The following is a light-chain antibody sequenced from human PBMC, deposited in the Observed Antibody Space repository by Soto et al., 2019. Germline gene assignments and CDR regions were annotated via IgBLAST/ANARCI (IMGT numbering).Light chain of an antibody. CDR2: DAS. CDR1: QSVSRD. V-gene: IGKV3-11*01. Sequence: EIVLTQSPATLSLSPGERATLSCRASQSVSRDLAWYQQKPGQAPRLLIYDASNRATGIPARFSGSGSGTDFTLAIGSLEPDDFAVYDCQQRSNWPPVFGPGNKVDIK. CDR3: QQRSNWPPV. J-gene: IGKJ3*01.